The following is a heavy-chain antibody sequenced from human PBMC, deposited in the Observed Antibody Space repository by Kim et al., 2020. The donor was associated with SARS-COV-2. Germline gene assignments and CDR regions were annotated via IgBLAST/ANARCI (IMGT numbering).Heavy chain of an antibody. CDR2: IGAGGDHT. J-gene: IGHJ4*02. CDR1: GFPFSARG. D-gene: IGHD6-19*01. CDR3: STDGSGWSRDH. Sequence: GGSLRLSCAASGFTSGFPFSARGMTWVRQAPGKGLEWVSTIGAGGDHTFYPDSMRGRFTVSRDNAKNSVYLQVNNVRPDDTAVYYCSTDGSGWSRDHWGQGALVTVSS. V-gene: IGHV3-21*01.